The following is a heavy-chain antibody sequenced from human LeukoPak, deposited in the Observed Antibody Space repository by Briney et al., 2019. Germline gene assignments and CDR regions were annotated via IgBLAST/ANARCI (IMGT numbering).Heavy chain of an antibody. CDR3: ARDSGLLRYFDWLGY. J-gene: IGHJ4*02. V-gene: IGHV1-69*13. CDR2: IIPVLGTA. Sequence: GASVKVSCKASGGTFSSYAISWVRQAPGQGLEWMGGIIPVLGTANYAQKFQGRVTITADESTSTAYMELSSLRSEDTAVYYCARDSGLLRYFDWLGYWGQGTLVTVSS. D-gene: IGHD3-9*01. CDR1: GGTFSSYA.